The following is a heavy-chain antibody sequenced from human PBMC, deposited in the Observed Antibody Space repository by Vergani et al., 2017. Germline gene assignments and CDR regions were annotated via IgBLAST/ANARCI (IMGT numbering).Heavy chain of an antibody. D-gene: IGHD3-22*01. CDR1: GYRFTSYW. V-gene: IGHV1-69*01. CDR2: IIPIFGTA. Sequence: VQLVQSGAEVKKSGESLKISCKGSGYRFTSYWIGWVRQMPGKGLEWMGIIPIFGTANYAQKFQGRVTITADESTSTAYMELSSLRSEDTAVYYCARAIYDDSSEAAFDIWGQGTMVTVSS. J-gene: IGHJ3*02. CDR3: ARAIYDDSSEAAFDI.